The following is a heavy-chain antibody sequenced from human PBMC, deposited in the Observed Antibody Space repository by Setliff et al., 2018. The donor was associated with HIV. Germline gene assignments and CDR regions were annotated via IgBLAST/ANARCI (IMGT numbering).Heavy chain of an antibody. CDR1: GFTVSSNY. D-gene: IGHD2-2*01. CDR3: ARGKIVVVPAAMRPFDY. Sequence: PGGSLRLSCAASGFTVSSNYMSWVRQAPGKGLEWVSVIYGGGTTHYADSVKGRFTISRDNAKNTLYLQMNSLRAEDTAVYYCARGKIVVVPAAMRPFDYWGQGTLVTVSS. J-gene: IGHJ4*02. CDR2: IYGGGTT. V-gene: IGHV3-66*01.